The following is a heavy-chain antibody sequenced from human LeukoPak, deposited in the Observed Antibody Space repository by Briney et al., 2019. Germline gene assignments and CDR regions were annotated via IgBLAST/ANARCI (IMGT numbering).Heavy chain of an antibody. V-gene: IGHV3-48*03. CDR1: GFTFSSYE. D-gene: IGHD3-10*02. CDR2: ISSSGSTI. CDR3: AELGITMVGGV. J-gene: IGHJ6*04. Sequence: GGTLRLSCAASGFTFSSYEMNWVRQAPGKGLEWVSYISSSGSTIYYADSVKGRFTISRDNAKNSLYLQMNSLRAEDTAVYYCAELGITMVGGVWGKGTTVTISS.